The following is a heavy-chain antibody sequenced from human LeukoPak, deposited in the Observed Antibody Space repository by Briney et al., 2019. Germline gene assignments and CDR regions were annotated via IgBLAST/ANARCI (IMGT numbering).Heavy chain of an antibody. J-gene: IGHJ5*02. D-gene: IGHD2-2*01. CDR3: ARTTEDCSSTSCYRYWFDP. CDR1: GGSISNYY. V-gene: IGHV4-59*01. Sequence: PSETLSLTCTVSGGSISNYYWSWIRQPPGKGLEWIGYIYYSGSTNYNPSLKSRVTISVDTSKNQFSLKLNSVTAADTAVYYCARTTEDCSSTSCYRYWFDPWGQGTLVTVSS. CDR2: IYYSGST.